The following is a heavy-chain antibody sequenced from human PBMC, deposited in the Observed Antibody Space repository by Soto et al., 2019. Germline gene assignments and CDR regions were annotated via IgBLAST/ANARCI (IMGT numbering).Heavy chain of an antibody. Sequence: QLVQSGSEVKKPGSSVKVSCQASGGTFSGSAVTWVRRGPGQGLEWMGEFVPLFGTTNYAQRFPGRLTITAEESTSTAYMELRTLRSDDTAVYYCATHGLGVSSPPYFDNWGQGTLVTVSS. CDR1: GGTFSGSA. J-gene: IGHJ4*02. CDR2: FVPLFGTT. D-gene: IGHD3-16*01. CDR3: ATHGLGVSSPPYFDN. V-gene: IGHV1-69*01.